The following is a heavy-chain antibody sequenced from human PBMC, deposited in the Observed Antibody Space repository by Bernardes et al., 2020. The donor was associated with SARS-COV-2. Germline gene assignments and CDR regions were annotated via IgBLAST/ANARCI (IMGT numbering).Heavy chain of an antibody. Sequence: GGSLRLSCAASGSTISRAGMHWVRQAPGKGLEWVALISDNGVSKYYRDSVVGRFTISRDNSKNTVYLQINCLRAEDTAVYYCARGYGGNYYYGMDVWGQGTTVTVSS. CDR1: GSTISRAG. D-gene: IGHD4-17*01. V-gene: IGHV3-30*03. CDR2: ISDNGVSK. J-gene: IGHJ6*02. CDR3: ARGYGGNYYYGMDV.